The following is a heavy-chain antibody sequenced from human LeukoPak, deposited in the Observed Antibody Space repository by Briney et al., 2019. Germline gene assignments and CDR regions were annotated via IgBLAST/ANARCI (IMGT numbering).Heavy chain of an antibody. D-gene: IGHD5-24*01. CDR3: ARGDGYNDAEYLQH. CDR2: IWYDGSNK. J-gene: IGHJ1*01. Sequence: GGSLRLSCAASGFTFSSYGMHWVRQAPGKGLGWVAVIWYDGSNKYYGDSVKGRFTISRDNSKKTLYLQMNSLRVEDTAVYYCARGDGYNDAEYLQHWGQGTLVSVS. CDR1: GFTFSSYG. V-gene: IGHV3-33*01.